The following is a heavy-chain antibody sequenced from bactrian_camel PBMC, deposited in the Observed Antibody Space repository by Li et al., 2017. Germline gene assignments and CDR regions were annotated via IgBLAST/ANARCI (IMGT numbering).Heavy chain of an antibody. CDR1: RYTYKRNC. CDR3: AAEGPAWDSDSCVNSEIGY. J-gene: IGHJ6*01. CDR2: LWIGGAQT. V-gene: IGHV3S40*01. Sequence: VQLVESGGGSVQAGGSLTLSCAAGRYTYKRNCMGWFRQRPGKDREGVAVLWIGGAQTTYADSVKGRFIITRDKARDLVYLQMNGLQPEDTAVYYCAAEGPAWDSDSCVNSEIGYWGQGTQVTVS.